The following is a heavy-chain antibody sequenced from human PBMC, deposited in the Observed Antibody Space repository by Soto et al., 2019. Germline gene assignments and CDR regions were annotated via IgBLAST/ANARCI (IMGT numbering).Heavy chain of an antibody. CDR1: GGSISSYY. J-gene: IGHJ4*02. Sequence: QLQLQESGPGLVKPSETLSLTCTVSGGSISSYYWSWIRQPAGKGLEWIGRIYTSGSTNYNPSLRSRVTMSVDTSKSQFSLELSSVTAADTAVYYCARDFYCSGGTCYHYYWGQGTLVTVSS. V-gene: IGHV4-4*07. D-gene: IGHD2-15*01. CDR2: IYTSGST. CDR3: ARDFYCSGGTCYHYY.